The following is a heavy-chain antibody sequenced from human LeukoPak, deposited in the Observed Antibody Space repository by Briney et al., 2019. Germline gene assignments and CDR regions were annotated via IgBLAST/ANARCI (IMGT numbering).Heavy chain of an antibody. CDR3: ANCDTSGYRRYYGMDV. CDR1: GFTFSSYA. V-gene: IGHV3-30-3*01. D-gene: IGHD3-22*01. J-gene: IGHJ6*02. CDR2: ISYDGYNK. Sequence: GGSLRLSCAASGFTFSSYAMHWVRQAPGKGLEWVAVISYDGYNKYYADSVKGRFTISRDNSKNTLFLQMNTLRAEDTAVYYCANCDTSGYRRYYGMDVWDQGTTVTVSS.